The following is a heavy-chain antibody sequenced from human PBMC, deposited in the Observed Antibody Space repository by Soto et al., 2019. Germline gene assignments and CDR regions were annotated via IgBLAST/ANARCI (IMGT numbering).Heavy chain of an antibody. CDR3: ARGQHSSYDFGSGSSLGY. CDR2: INPSGGST. Sequence: ASVKVSCKASGYTFTSYYMHWVRQAPGQGLEWMGIINPSGGSTSYAQKFQGRVTMTRDTSTSTVYMELSSLRSEDTAVYYCARGQHSSYDFGSGSSLGYWGQGTLVTVSS. V-gene: IGHV1-46*01. D-gene: IGHD3-3*01. J-gene: IGHJ4*02. CDR1: GYTFTSYY.